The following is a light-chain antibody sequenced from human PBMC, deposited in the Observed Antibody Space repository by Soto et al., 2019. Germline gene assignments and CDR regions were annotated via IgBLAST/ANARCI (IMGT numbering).Light chain of an antibody. CDR2: KAS. Sequence: DIQVTQSPSTLSASVGDSVTISCRASQIISNWLALYQQKPGKAPKLLIYKASNLESGIPSRFSGSGSGTDFTLTISSLQPDDFATYYCQPYNTFLLTFGPGTKVDIK. V-gene: IGKV1-5*03. CDR1: QIISNW. CDR3: QPYNTFLLT. J-gene: IGKJ3*01.